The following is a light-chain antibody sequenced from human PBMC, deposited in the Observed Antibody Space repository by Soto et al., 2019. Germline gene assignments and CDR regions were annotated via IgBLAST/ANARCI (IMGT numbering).Light chain of an antibody. Sequence: ANQMTQSPSSLSASVGDKVTITCRASQAIRTSLVWYQQKSGKAPSLLIADASSRHSGVPSRFSGSGFGTDFNLTINGLQPEDFATYYCLQDATYPWTFGQGTRVDI. CDR1: QAIRTS. CDR2: DAS. V-gene: IGKV1-6*01. J-gene: IGKJ1*01. CDR3: LQDATYPWT.